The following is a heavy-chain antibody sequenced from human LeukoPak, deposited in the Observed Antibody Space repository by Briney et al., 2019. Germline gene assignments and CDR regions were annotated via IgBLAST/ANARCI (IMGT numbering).Heavy chain of an antibody. CDR3: ASSPSYCSSTSCYFY. V-gene: IGHV1-69*04. CDR2: IIPILGIA. J-gene: IGHJ4*02. D-gene: IGHD2-2*01. CDR1: GGTFSSYA. Sequence: SVTVSFKASGGTFSSYAISWVRQAPGQGVEWMGRIIPILGIANYAQKFQGRVTITADKSTSTAYMELSSLRSEDTAVYYCASSPSYCSSTSCYFYWGQGTLVTVSS.